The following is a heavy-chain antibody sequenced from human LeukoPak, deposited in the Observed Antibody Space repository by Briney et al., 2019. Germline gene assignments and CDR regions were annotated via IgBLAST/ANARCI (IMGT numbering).Heavy chain of an antibody. Sequence: PGRSLRLSCAASGFTFSSYGMHWVRQAPGKGLEWVAVISYDGSNKYYADSVKGRFTISRDNSKNTLYLQMNSLRAEDTAVYYCAKDLLRLGEQYYYDSSGYYYDYWGQGTLVTVSS. D-gene: IGHD3-22*01. V-gene: IGHV3-30*18. J-gene: IGHJ4*02. CDR3: AKDLLRLGEQYYYDSSGYYYDY. CDR2: ISYDGSNK. CDR1: GFTFSSYG.